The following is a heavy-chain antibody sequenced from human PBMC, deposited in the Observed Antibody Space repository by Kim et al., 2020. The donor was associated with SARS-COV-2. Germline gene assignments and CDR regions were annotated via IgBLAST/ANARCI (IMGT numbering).Heavy chain of an antibody. J-gene: IGHJ4*02. V-gene: IGHV1-46*01. Sequence: ASVKVSCKASGYTFTNYYIHWVRRAPGHGLEWMGLVDPTDAWTKYPQKFQGRVTVTRDTSTSTAYMELSGLRSEDTAVYYCARDERTASGQADFDDWVQGTVVTVSS. D-gene: IGHD6-13*01. CDR1: GYTFTNYY. CDR2: VDPTDAWT. CDR3: ARDERTASGQADFDD.